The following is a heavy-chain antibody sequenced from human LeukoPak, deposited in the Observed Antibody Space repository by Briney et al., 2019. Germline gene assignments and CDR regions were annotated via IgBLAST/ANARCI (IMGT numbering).Heavy chain of an antibody. CDR2: INSDGSRT. CDR1: GFTFSSYW. CDR3: ARDPYSGTYGDTYYYYMDV. D-gene: IGHD1-26*01. Sequence: GGSLRLSCAASGFTFSSYWMHWVRQAPGKGLVWVSRINSDGSRTYDADSVKGRFTISIDNAKKTLYLQMNSLRAEDTAVYYCARDPYSGTYGDTYYYYMDVWGKGTTVTISS. J-gene: IGHJ6*03. V-gene: IGHV3-74*01.